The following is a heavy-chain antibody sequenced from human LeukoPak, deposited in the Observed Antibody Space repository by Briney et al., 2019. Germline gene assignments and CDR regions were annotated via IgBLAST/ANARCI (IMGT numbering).Heavy chain of an antibody. CDR3: ARGMAEAQWLVANWFDP. V-gene: IGHV3-30*02. CDR2: IRYDGNNK. D-gene: IGHD6-19*01. CDR1: GFTFSDYS. Sequence: GGSLRLSCAASGFTFSDYSMHWVRQAPGKGLNWVAFIRYDGNNKYYADSVKGRFTISRDNAKNSLYLQMNSLRAEDTAVYYCARGMAEAQWLVANWFDPWGQGTLVTVSS. J-gene: IGHJ5*02.